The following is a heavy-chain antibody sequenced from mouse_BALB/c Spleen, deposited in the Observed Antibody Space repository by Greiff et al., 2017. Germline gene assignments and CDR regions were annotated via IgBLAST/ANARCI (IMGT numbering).Heavy chain of an antibody. CDR1: GFTFSSYA. CDR3: ARCYDGTWFAY. D-gene: IGHD2-3*01. Sequence: EVQGVESGGGLVKPGGSLKLSCAASGFTFSSYAMSWVRQSPEKRLEWVAEISSGGSYTYYPDTVTGRFTISRDNAKNTLYLEMSSLRSEDTAMYYCARCYDGTWFAYWGQGTLVTVSA. J-gene: IGHJ3*01. CDR2: ISSGGSYT. V-gene: IGHV5-9-4*01.